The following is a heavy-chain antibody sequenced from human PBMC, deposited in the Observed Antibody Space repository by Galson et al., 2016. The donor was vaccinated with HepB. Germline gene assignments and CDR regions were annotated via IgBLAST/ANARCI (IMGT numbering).Heavy chain of an antibody. CDR2: INWNGDTI. V-gene: IGHV3-9*01. Sequence: SLRLSCAASGFTFDDYAMHWVRQVPGKGLEWVAGINWNGDTIAYRDSVKGRFTVSRDNAKNSLYLQMESLRPEDTAFYFCTKDRDSTLAAYFDSWGQGAVVAVSS. CDR1: GFTFDDYA. CDR3: TKDRDSTLAAYFDS. J-gene: IGHJ4*02. D-gene: IGHD6-25*01.